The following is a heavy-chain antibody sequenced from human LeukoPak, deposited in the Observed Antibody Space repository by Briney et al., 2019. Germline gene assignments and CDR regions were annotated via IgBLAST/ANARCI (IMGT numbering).Heavy chain of an antibody. CDR1: GFTFDDYA. CDR3: AKEYSGSYHD. CDR2: ISWNSGSI. Sequence: GGSLRLSCAASGFTFDDYAMHWVRQAPGKGLEWVSGISWNSGSIGYADSVKGRFTISRDNAKNSLYLQMNSLRAEDTALYYCAKEYSGSYHDWGQGTLVTVSS. J-gene: IGHJ4*02. V-gene: IGHV3-9*01. D-gene: IGHD1-26*01.